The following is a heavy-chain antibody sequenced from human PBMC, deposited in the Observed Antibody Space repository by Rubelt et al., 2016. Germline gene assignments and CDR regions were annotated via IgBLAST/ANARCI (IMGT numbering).Heavy chain of an antibody. D-gene: IGHD2-8*01. CDR1: GFTFTTHG. J-gene: IGHJ4*02. Sequence: GSGGGLVQPGRSLRLSCAASGFTFTTHGMSWVRQAPGKGLEWVSVIYSGGTTFYADSVKGRFTISRHNSNNTVYLQMNSLRAEDTAVYYCARGGTRPWDSTFDYWGQGTLVTVST. CDR2: IYSGGTT. V-gene: IGHV3-53*04. CDR3: ARGGTRPWDSTFDY.